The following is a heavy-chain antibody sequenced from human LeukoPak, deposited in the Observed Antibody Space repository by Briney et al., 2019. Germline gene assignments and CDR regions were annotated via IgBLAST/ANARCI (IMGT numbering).Heavy chain of an antibody. V-gene: IGHV1-2*02. CDR2: INPNSGST. CDR1: GYTFTDYY. CDR3: ARDPYSGSYHPGMDV. Sequence: ASVKVSCKASGYTFTDYYLHWVRQAPGQGLEWMGWINPNSGSTNYAQKFQGRVTVTRDTSITTAYMEVSSLRSDDTAVYFCARDPYSGSYHPGMDVWGQGTTVTVSS. D-gene: IGHD1-26*01. J-gene: IGHJ6*02.